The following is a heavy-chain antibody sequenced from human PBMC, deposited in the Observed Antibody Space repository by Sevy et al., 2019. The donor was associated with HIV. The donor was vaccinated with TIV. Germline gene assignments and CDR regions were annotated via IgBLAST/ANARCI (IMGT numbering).Heavy chain of an antibody. CDR1: GGSFSGYY. CDR2: INHSGST. D-gene: IGHD2-2*01. CDR3: ARAPPVVVVPGAPSWFDP. Sequence: SETLSLTCAVYGGSFSGYYWNWIRHPPGKALEWIGEINHSGSTNYNPSLKSRVTISVDTSKSQFSLKLNSVTAADTAVYYCARAPPVVVVPGAPSWFDPWGQRTLVTVSS. J-gene: IGHJ5*02. V-gene: IGHV4-34*01.